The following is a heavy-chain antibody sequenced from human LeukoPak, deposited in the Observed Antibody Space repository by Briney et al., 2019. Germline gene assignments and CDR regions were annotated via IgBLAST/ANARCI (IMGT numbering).Heavy chain of an antibody. CDR1: GYAITELP. J-gene: IGHJ4*02. Sequence: ASVKVSCKVSGYAITELPIHWVRQFPGKGLEWMGGFDPEDGYTMYAQKFQGRISMTEDTSTNTAYLDVGSLRSEDTAVYYCATGLLPKVYDFWTDWGLGTV. V-gene: IGHV1-24*01. D-gene: IGHD3-3*01. CDR3: ATGLLPKVYDFWTD. CDR2: FDPEDGYT.